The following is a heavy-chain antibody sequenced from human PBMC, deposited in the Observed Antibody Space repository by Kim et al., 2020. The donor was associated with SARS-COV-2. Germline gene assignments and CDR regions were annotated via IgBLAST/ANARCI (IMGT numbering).Heavy chain of an antibody. D-gene: IGHD5-18*01. J-gene: IGHJ4*01. V-gene: IGHV3-23*01. Sequence: GGSRRLSCAASGFAFSSFAMDWVRQDPGKGLQWVSGISSRAGNTYSADSVKGQFSISRDNSNNTLYLQLNSLRSEATALYYCSTTPARCMQLWFGVDYWG. CDR1: GFAFSSFA. CDR3: STTPARCMQLWFGVDY. CDR2: ISSRAGNT.